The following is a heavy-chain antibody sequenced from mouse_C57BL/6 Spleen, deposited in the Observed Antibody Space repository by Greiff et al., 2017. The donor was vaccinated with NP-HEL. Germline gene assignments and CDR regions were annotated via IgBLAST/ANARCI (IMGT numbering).Heavy chain of an antibody. CDR1: GFTFSNYW. J-gene: IGHJ4*01. CDR2: IRLKSDNYAT. Sequence: EVKLEESGGGLVQPGGSMKLSCVASGFTFSNYWMNWVRQSPEKGLEWVAQIRLKSDNYATHYAESVKGRFTISRDDSKSSVYLQMNNLRAEDTGIYYCTSLYYYGSLYYYAMDYWGQGTSVTVSS. CDR3: TSLYYYGSLYYYAMDY. D-gene: IGHD1-1*01. V-gene: IGHV6-3*01.